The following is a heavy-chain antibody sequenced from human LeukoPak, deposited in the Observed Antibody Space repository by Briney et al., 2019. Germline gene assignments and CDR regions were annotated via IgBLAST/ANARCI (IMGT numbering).Heavy chain of an antibody. CDR2: MNPNSGNT. CDR1: GYTFTSYD. J-gene: IGHJ4*02. D-gene: IGHD3-22*01. Sequence: GASVKVSCEASGYTFTSYDINWVRQATGQGLEWMGWMNPNSGNTGYAQKFQGRVTMTRNTSISTAYMELSSLRSEDTAVYYCARGGRGSGYYNFDYWGQGTLVTVSS. CDR3: ARGGRGSGYYNFDY. V-gene: IGHV1-8*01.